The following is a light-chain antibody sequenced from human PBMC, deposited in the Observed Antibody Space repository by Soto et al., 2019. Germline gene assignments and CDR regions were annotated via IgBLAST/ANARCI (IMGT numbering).Light chain of an antibody. V-gene: IGKV3-11*01. CDR1: QRVSSY. CDR2: DAS. CDR3: QQRSNWPLT. Sequence: EIVLTQSPATLSLSPGERATLSCRASQRVSSYLAWYQQKPGQAPRLLIYDASNRATGIPARFSGSGSGTDFTLTISSLEPEDFAVYYCQQRSNWPLTFAQGTRLEIK. J-gene: IGKJ5*01.